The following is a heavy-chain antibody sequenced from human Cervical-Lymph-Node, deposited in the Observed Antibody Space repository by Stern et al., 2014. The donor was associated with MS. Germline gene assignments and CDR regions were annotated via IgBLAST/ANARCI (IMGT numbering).Heavy chain of an antibody. V-gene: IGHV4-59*08. CDR1: GDSLSSNH. D-gene: IGHD3-10*01. Sequence: VQLVESGPGLVKPSETLSLTCTVSGDSLSSNHWSWIRQFPGKGLEWIGYVYYSGSTKYNPSLKSRVNISLDLPTNQFPLKLRPVTAADTAVYYCARRVRGMDYWGQGTLVTVSS. CDR2: VYYSGST. CDR3: ARRVRGMDY. J-gene: IGHJ4*02.